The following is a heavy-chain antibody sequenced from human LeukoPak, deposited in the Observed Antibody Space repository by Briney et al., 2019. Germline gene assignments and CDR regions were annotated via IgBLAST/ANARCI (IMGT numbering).Heavy chain of an antibody. CDR2: ISYDGNNK. Sequence: PGRSLRLSCAASGFTFSSYGMPWVRQAPGKGLEWVAVISYDGNNKFYGDSVKGRFTISRDNSKNTLYLQMNSLRDDDTAVYYCARDRDWAFDNWGQGTLVTVSS. V-gene: IGHV3-30*03. CDR3: ARDRDWAFDN. CDR1: GFTFSSYG. D-gene: IGHD2-21*02. J-gene: IGHJ4*02.